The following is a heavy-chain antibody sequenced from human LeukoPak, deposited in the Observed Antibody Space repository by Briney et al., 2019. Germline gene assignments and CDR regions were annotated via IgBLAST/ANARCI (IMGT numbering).Heavy chain of an antibody. CDR3: ARAVAGTGRFDY. D-gene: IGHD6-19*01. CDR2: IYTSGST. J-gene: IGHJ4*02. V-gene: IGHV4-61*02. Sequence: SQTLSLTCTASGGSISSCSYYWTWIRQPAGKGLESIGRIYTSGSTNYNPSLKTRVTISVDTSKNQFSLKLSSVTAAETAVYYCARAVAGTGRFDYWGQGTLVTVSS. CDR1: GGSISSCSYY.